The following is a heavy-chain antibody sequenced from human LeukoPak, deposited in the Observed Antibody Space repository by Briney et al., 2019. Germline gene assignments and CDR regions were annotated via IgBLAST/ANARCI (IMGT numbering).Heavy chain of an antibody. Sequence: PGGSLRLSCAASGFSFSSYEMNWVRQAPGKGLEWVSYISSSGSAIYYADSVKGRFTISRDNAKNSLYLQMNSLRAEDTAVYYCASLAWYCSGGSCYSYFQHWGQGTLVTVSS. V-gene: IGHV3-48*03. CDR1: GFSFSSYE. CDR3: ASLAWYCSGGSCYSYFQH. CDR2: ISSSGSAI. J-gene: IGHJ1*01. D-gene: IGHD2-15*01.